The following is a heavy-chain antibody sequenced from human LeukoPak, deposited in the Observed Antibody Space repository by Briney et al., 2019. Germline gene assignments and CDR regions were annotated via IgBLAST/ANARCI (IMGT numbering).Heavy chain of an antibody. J-gene: IGHJ6*02. Sequence: GGSLRLSCAASGFTVSSNYMSWVRQAPGKGLEGVSVIDSGSSTYYADSVKGRFTISRDNSKNTLYLQMNSLRAEDTAVYYRARVPHSRDYYGSGEDYYYGMDVWGQGTTVTVSS. CDR1: GFTVSSNY. V-gene: IGHV3-53*01. D-gene: IGHD3-10*01. CDR2: IDSGSST. CDR3: ARVPHSRDYYGSGEDYYYGMDV.